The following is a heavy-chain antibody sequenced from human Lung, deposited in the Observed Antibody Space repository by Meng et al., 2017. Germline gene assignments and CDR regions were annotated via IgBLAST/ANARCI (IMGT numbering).Heavy chain of an antibody. J-gene: IGHJ4*02. CDR1: GYNFPDYY. V-gene: IGHV1-2*06. CDR3: ARDEDISAAGKLFGDY. Sequence: QVQLLRSGAECKKPGASVKVSCKPYGYNFPDYYIHWVRRAPGQGLEWMGRINPKSGDTHYAQKFQTRVTMTGDTSISTAYMELSGLRSDDTAMYYCARDEDISAAGKLFGDYWGQGTLVTVSS. D-gene: IGHD6-25*01. CDR2: INPKSGDT.